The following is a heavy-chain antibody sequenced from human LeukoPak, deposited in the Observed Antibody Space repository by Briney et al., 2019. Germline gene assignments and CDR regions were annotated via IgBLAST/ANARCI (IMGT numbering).Heavy chain of an antibody. CDR1: GYTFTNYY. J-gene: IGHJ4*02. Sequence: ASVKVSCKASGYTFTNYYMHWVRQAPGQGLEWMGMISPSGASTSYAQKFQGRVTMTRDVSTSTAYMELRSLRSDDTAVYYCARLRDSSSRPVDYWGQGTLVTVSS. V-gene: IGHV1-46*01. D-gene: IGHD6-6*01. CDR2: ISPSGAST. CDR3: ARLRDSSSRPVDY.